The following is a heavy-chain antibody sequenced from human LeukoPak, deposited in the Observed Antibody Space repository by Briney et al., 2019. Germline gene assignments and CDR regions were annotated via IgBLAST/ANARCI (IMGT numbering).Heavy chain of an antibody. CDR3: AKVAGDRMDY. D-gene: IGHD6-13*01. CDR1: SYNFATYG. CDR2: ISANNGKT. Sequence: GASVNVSCKASSYNFATYGFCWVRQAPGHGLEWMGWISANNGKTAYAQKFQGRVTLTTDTSTTTAYLELRTPRPDDTAVYYCAKVAGDRMDYWGQGTLVTVSS. J-gene: IGHJ4*02. V-gene: IGHV1-18*01.